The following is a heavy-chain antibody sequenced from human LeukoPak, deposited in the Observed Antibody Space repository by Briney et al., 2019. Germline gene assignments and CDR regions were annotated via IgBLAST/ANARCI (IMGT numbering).Heavy chain of an antibody. J-gene: IGHJ4*02. CDR1: GGSISSYY. CDR2: IHTSGST. D-gene: IGHD6-6*01. CDR3: AREGSMTARPFVSIDY. V-gene: IGHV4-4*07. Sequence: SETLSLTCTVSGGSISSYYWSWIRQPAGKGLEWIGRIHTSGSTDYNPSLKSRVTMSVDTSKKQFSLKLRSVTAADTAVYYCAREGSMTARPFVSIDYWGQGTLVTVSS.